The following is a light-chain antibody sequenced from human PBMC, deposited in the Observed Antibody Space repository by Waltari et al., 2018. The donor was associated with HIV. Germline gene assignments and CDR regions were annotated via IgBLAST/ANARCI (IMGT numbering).Light chain of an antibody. CDR1: ALPKQY. J-gene: IGLJ3*02. CDR2: KDT. Sequence: SYELTQPPSVSVSPGQTARITCSGDALPKQYAYWYHQKPGQAPVLVIDKDTERPAGIPERFSGSSSGTTVTLTISGVQAEDEADYYCQSADSSGTWVFGGGTKLTVL. CDR3: QSADSSGTWV. V-gene: IGLV3-25*03.